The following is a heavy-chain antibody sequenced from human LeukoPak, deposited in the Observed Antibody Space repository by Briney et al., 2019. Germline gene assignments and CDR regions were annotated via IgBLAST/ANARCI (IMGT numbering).Heavy chain of an antibody. Sequence: GGSLRLSCAASGFLFSAFDMHWVRQAPGKGLECVAYINGASTLVLYAESVRGRFTISRDNAKNALYLQMNSLRAEDTAVYYCARGSSGGINYYYGMDVWGQGTTVTVSS. CDR1: GFLFSAFD. D-gene: IGHD2-15*01. V-gene: IGHV3-48*04. J-gene: IGHJ6*02. CDR2: INGASTLV. CDR3: ARGSSGGINYYYGMDV.